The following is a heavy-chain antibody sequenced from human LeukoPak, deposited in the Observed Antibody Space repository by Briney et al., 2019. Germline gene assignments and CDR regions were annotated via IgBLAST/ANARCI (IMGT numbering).Heavy chain of an antibody. V-gene: IGHV4-4*08. CDR2: VYSSGST. CDR1: GGSISSFY. CDR3: ARDPQTVTTPLDV. J-gene: IGHJ6*02. Sequence: SETLSLTCTVSGGSISSFYWSWIRQPPGGGLEWLGYVYSSGSTKYNPSLNGRITVSVDSSRNEFSLELTSVTAADTAVCYCARDPQTVTTPLDVWGQGTTVTVSS. D-gene: IGHD4-17*01.